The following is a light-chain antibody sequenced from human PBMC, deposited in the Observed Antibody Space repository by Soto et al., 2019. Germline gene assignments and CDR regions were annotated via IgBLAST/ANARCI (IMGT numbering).Light chain of an antibody. J-gene: IGKJ4*01. CDR2: AAS. CDR3: QQGHSAPLS. Sequence: DIPMTQSPSSLSASVGDRVTITCRASQTISRNLNWYQQKPGKAPDLLIFAASNLQSGVPSRFSGSGSGADFTVTISSLPPGDFAPYYCQQGHSAPLSFGGGTKVQIK. V-gene: IGKV1-39*01. CDR1: QTISRN.